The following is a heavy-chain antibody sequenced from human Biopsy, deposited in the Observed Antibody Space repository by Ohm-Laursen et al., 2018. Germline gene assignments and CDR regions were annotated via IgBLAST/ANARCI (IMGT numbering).Heavy chain of an antibody. Sequence: SLRLSCSASGFIFDDYAMHWVRQAPGKGLEWVSSITWNSGTIDYADSVKGRLTISRDNAKNSLYLQMNSLRAGDTALYYCAKARVAIRYFDIWGRGTLVTVSS. CDR2: ITWNSGTI. CDR3: AKARVAIRYFDI. D-gene: IGHD2-15*01. J-gene: IGHJ2*01. V-gene: IGHV3-9*01. CDR1: GFIFDDYA.